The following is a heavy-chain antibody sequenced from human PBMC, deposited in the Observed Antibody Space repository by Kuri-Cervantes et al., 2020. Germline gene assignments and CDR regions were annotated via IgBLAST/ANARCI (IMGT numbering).Heavy chain of an antibody. CDR2: ISSSGSTI. V-gene: IGHV3-11*01. J-gene: IGHJ4*02. CDR3: ARSPRYDSSGYRDYFDY. Sequence: GGSLRLSCAASGFTFSDYYMSWIRQAPGKGLEWVSYISSSGSTIYYADSVKGRFTISRDNPKNSLYLQMNSLRAEDTAVYYCARSPRYDSSGYRDYFDYWGQGTLVTVSS. CDR1: GFTFSDYY. D-gene: IGHD3-22*01.